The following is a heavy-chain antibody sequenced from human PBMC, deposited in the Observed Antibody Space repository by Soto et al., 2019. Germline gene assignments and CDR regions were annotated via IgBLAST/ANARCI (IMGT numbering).Heavy chain of an antibody. Sequence: HGQLVQSGAEVKKPGASVKVSCKASGYTFTSYAMHWVRQAPGQRLEWMGWINAGNGNTKYSQKFQGRVTITRDTSASTAYMELSRLRSEDTAVYYCARDRQDYYYYYYMDVWGKRTTVTVSS. CDR3: ARDRQDYYYYYYMDV. J-gene: IGHJ6*03. CDR1: GYTFTSYA. CDR2: INAGNGNT. V-gene: IGHV1-3*01.